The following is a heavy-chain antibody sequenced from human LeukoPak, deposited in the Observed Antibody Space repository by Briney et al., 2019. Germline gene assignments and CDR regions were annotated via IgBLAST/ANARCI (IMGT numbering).Heavy chain of an antibody. CDR1: GFTFSNYG. CDR3: AKEGPTIFGVVINYYYYGMDV. CDR2: ISYDGSNK. J-gene: IGHJ6*02. Sequence: GGSLRLSCAASGFTFSNYGVHWVRQAPGKGLEWVAVISYDGSNKYYADSVKGRFTISRDNSKNTLYLQMNSLRAEDTAVYYCAKEGPTIFGVVINYYYYGMDVWGQGTTVTVSS. D-gene: IGHD3-3*01. V-gene: IGHV3-30*18.